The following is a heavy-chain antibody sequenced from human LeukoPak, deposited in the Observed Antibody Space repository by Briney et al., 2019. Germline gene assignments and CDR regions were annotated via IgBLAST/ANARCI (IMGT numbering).Heavy chain of an antibody. CDR1: GGSISSYY. Sequence: SETLSPTCTVSGGSISSYYWSWIRQPPGKGLEWIGYIYYSGSTNYNPSLKSRVPISVDTSKNQFSLKLSSVTAADTAVYYCARDTTAGSGDNWFDPWGQGTLVTVSS. D-gene: IGHD3-10*01. CDR3: ARDTTAGSGDNWFDP. J-gene: IGHJ5*02. CDR2: IYYSGST. V-gene: IGHV4-59*01.